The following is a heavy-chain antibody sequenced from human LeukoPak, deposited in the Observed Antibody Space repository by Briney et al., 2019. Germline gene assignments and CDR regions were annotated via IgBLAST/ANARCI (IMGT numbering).Heavy chain of an antibody. D-gene: IGHD6-19*01. CDR3: ARDLRWLVPFDY. V-gene: IGHV1-2*02. J-gene: IGHJ4*02. CDR1: GYTFTGYY. Sequence: ASVKVSCKASGYTFTGYYMHWVRQPPGQGLEWMGWINPNSGGTNYAQKFQGRVTMTRDTSISTAYMELSRLRSDDTAVYYCARDLRWLVPFDYWGQGTLVTVSS. CDR2: INPNSGGT.